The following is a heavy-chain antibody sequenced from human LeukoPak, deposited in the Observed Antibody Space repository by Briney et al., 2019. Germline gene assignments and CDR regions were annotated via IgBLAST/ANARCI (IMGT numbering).Heavy chain of an antibody. D-gene: IGHD3-9*01. J-gene: IGHJ4*02. Sequence: GGSLRLSCAASGFTFDDFSMSWVRQGPGKGLEWVSAITGSGGSTYYADSVKGRFTISRDNSKNTLYLQMNSLRAEDTAVYYCAKDLGYDILTGLPAGFEYWGQGTLDTVSS. CDR2: ITGSGGST. CDR3: AKDLGYDILTGLPAGFEY. V-gene: IGHV3-23*01. CDR1: GFTFDDFS.